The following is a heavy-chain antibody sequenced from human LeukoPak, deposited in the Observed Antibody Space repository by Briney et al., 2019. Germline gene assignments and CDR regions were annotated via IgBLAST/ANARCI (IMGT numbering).Heavy chain of an antibody. CDR2: MNPNSGNT. D-gene: IGHD3-3*01. V-gene: IGHV1-8*03. CDR3: ARSGSLFGVVIEDY. Sequence: ASVKVSCKASRDTFTIYDISWVRQATGQGLEWMGWMNPNSGNTGYAQKFQGRVTITRNTSISTAYMELISMRSEDTAVYYCARSGSLFGVVIEDYWGQGTLVTVSS. J-gene: IGHJ4*02. CDR1: RDTFTIYD.